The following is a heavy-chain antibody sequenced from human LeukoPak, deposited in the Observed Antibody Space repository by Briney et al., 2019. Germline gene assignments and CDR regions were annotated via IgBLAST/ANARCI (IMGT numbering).Heavy chain of an antibody. V-gene: IGHV1-8*02. CDR1: GGTFSSYA. J-gene: IGHJ2*01. D-gene: IGHD1-14*01. CDR3: ARLGAYRQFDL. Sequence: ASVKVSCKASGGTFSSYAINWVRQATGQGLEWMGWVNPNSGNTDFAQKFQGRLTITRETSISTAYMELSSLGSEDTAVYYCARLGAYRQFDLWGRGTRVTVSS. CDR2: VNPNSGNT.